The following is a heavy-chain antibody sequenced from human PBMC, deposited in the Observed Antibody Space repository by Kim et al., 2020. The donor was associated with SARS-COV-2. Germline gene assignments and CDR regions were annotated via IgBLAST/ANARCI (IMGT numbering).Heavy chain of an antibody. Sequence: GGSLRLSCAASGFTFSSYGMHWVRQAPGKGLEWVAVIWYDGSNKYYADSVKGRFTISRDNSKNTLYLQMNSLRAEDTAVYYCARDQIYAGWCSGGSCYNLMSDNWFDPWGQGTLVTVSS. J-gene: IGHJ5*02. CDR3: ARDQIYAGWCSGGSCYNLMSDNWFDP. CDR2: IWYDGSNK. CDR1: GFTFSSYG. D-gene: IGHD2-15*01. V-gene: IGHV3-33*01.